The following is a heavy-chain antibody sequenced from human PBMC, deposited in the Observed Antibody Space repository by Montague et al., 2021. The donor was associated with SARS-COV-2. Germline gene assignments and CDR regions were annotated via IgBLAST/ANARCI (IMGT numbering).Heavy chain of an antibody. D-gene: IGHD2-15*01. CDR2: INYSGST. J-gene: IGHJ6*02. CDR3: ARNLVVHYWYGMDV. V-gene: IGHV4-59*01. Sequence: SETLSLTCTVAGGSISSYYWSWIRQPPGKGLEWIGYINYSGSTNYNPSLKSRVTISVDTSMNQFSLNLSSVTAADTAVYYCARNLVVHYWYGMDVWGQGTTVTVSS. CDR1: GGSISSYY.